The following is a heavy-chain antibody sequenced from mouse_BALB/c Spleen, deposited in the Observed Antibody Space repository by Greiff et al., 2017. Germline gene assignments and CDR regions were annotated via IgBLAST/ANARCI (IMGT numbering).Heavy chain of an antibody. Sequence: VKLKESGPGLVAPSQSLSITCTVSGFSLTSYGVHWVRQPPGKGLEWLGVLWAGGSTNYNSALMSRLSISKDNSKSQVFLKMNSLQTDDTAMYYWARELYGNSAWFAYWGQGTLVTVSA. J-gene: IGHJ3*01. D-gene: IGHD2-10*02. CDR1: GFSLTSYG. CDR3: ARELYGNSAWFAY. CDR2: LWAGGST. V-gene: IGHV2-9*02.